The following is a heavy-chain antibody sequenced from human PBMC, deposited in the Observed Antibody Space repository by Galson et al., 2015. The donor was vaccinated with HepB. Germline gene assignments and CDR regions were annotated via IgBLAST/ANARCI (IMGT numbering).Heavy chain of an antibody. J-gene: IGHJ3*02. D-gene: IGHD2-15*01. CDR1: GYTFTGYY. V-gene: IGHV1-2*06. CDR2: INPNSGGT. Sequence: SVKVSCKASGYTFTGYYMRWVRQAPGQGLEWMGRINPNSGGTNYAQKFQGRVTMTRDTSISTAYMELSRLRSDDTAVYYCARGRPYCSGGSCQGKAFDIWGQGTMVTVSS. CDR3: ARGRPYCSGGSCQGKAFDI.